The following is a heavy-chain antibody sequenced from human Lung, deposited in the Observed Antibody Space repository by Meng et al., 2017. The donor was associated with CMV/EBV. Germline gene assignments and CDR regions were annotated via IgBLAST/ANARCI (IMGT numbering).Heavy chain of an antibody. D-gene: IGHD2-8*01. V-gene: IGHV3-7*02. CDR3: RDGHYSGR. Sequence: QLVGCGGGLVQRGGSLRLSCKVSGLRFSRFWMSWVRQAPGKGLEWVANIKEDGSEKYYVDSVKGRFTISRDNAKNSLYLQMNSLRVEDTAVYYCRDGHYSGRWGQGTLVTVSS. CDR2: IKEDGSEK. J-gene: IGHJ4*02. CDR1: GLRFSRFW.